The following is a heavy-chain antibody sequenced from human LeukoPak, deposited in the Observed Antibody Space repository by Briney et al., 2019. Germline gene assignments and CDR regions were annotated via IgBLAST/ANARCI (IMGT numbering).Heavy chain of an antibody. Sequence: GGSLRLSCAASGFTFSSYAMNWVRQAPGKGLEWVSYISSSGSTIYYADSVKGRFTISRDNAKNSLYLQMNSLRAEDTAVYYCARAMAHYYGSGSYPYYFDCWGQGTLVTVSS. CDR1: GFTFSSYA. V-gene: IGHV3-48*04. D-gene: IGHD3-10*01. CDR3: ARAMAHYYGSGSYPYYFDC. CDR2: ISSSGSTI. J-gene: IGHJ4*02.